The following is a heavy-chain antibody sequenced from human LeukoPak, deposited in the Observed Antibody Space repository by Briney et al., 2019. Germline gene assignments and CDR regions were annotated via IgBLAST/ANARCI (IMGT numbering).Heavy chain of an antibody. Sequence: ASVKVSCKASGYTFTSYYMHWVRQAPGQGLEWMGIINPSGGSTSYAQKLQGRVTMTRDMSTSTVYMELSSLRSEDTAVYYCAIRTANYYYYYMGVWGKGTTVTVSS. CDR1: GYTFTSYY. J-gene: IGHJ6*03. V-gene: IGHV1-46*04. CDR2: INPSGGST. CDR3: AIRTANYYYYYMGV. D-gene: IGHD1/OR15-1a*01.